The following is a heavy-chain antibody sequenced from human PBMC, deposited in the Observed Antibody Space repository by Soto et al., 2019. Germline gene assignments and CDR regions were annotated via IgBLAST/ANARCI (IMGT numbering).Heavy chain of an antibody. CDR2: IYYSGST. V-gene: IGHV4-31*03. CDR1: GGSISSGGYY. D-gene: IGHD5-18*01. Sequence: NPSDTLSLTCTVSGGSISSGGYYWSWIRQHPGKGLEWIGYIYYSGSTYYNPSLKSRVTISVDTSKNQFSLKLSSVTAADTAVYYCARARGGYSYGYYFDYWGQGTLVTVSS. J-gene: IGHJ4*02. CDR3: ARARGGYSYGYYFDY.